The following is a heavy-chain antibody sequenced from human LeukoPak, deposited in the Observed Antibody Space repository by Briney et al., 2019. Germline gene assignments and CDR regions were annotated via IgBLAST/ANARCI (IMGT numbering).Heavy chain of an antibody. J-gene: IGHJ3*02. D-gene: IGHD3-22*01. V-gene: IGHV4-59*01. Sequence: PSETLSLTCTVSGGSISSYYWSWIRQPPGKGLEWIGYIYYSGSTNYNPSLKSRVTISVDTSKNQFSLKLSSVTAADTAVYYCARALSFTHRFGYYDSSGAFDIWGQGTMVTVSS. CDR2: IYYSGST. CDR3: ARALSFTHRFGYYDSSGAFDI. CDR1: GGSISSYY.